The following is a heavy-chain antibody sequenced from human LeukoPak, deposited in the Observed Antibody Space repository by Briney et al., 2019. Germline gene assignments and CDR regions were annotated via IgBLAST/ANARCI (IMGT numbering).Heavy chain of an antibody. CDR2: ISYDGSNK. V-gene: IGHV3-30*18. D-gene: IGHD2-15*01. CDR3: AKDKGIAFDY. CDR1: GFTFSSYG. Sequence: GGSLRLSCAASGFTFSSYGMHWVRQAPGKGLEWVAVISYDGSNKYYADSVKGRFTISRDNSKNTLYLQMNSLRAEDMAVYYCAKDKGIAFDYWGQGTLVTVSS. J-gene: IGHJ4*02.